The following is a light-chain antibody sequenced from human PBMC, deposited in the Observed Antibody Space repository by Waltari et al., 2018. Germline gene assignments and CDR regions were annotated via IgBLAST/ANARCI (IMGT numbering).Light chain of an antibody. V-gene: IGLV3-1*01. CDR3: QAWDNSAVSTII. CDR1: KLGAKY. J-gene: IGLJ2*01. Sequence: SYELAQPPSVSVSPVQTASITCSGDKLGAKYVACYQQRPGQSPVLVMYEDDKRPSGIPERFSGSNSGNTATLTISGTQAMDEADYYCQAWDNSAVSTIIFGGGTTLTVL. CDR2: EDD.